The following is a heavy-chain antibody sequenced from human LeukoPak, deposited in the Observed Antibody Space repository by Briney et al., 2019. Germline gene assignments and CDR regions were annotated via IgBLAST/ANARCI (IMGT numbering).Heavy chain of an antibody. V-gene: IGHV3-30-3*01. D-gene: IGHD6-19*01. CDR1: GFTFSSYA. Sequence: GGSLRLSCAASGFTFSSYAMHWVRQAPGKGLEWVAVISYDGSNKYYADSVKGRFTISRDNSKNTLYLQMNSLRAEDTAVYYCARVGGQWLVREYYFDYWGQGTLVTVSS. J-gene: IGHJ4*02. CDR2: ISYDGSNK. CDR3: ARVGGQWLVREYYFDY.